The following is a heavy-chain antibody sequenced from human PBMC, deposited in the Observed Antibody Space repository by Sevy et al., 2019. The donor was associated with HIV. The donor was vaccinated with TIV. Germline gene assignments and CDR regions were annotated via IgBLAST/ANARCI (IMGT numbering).Heavy chain of an antibody. CDR2: IYSGGST. V-gene: IGHV3-53*01. CDR3: ARVLDYYGSGFGAFDI. J-gene: IGHJ3*02. CDR1: GFTVSSNY. D-gene: IGHD3-10*01. Sequence: GGSLRLSCAASGFTVSSNYMSWVRQAPGKGLEWVSVIYSGGSTYYADSVKGRFTISRDNSKNTLYLQMNSLRAEDTAVYYCARVLDYYGSGFGAFDIWRQGTMVTVSS.